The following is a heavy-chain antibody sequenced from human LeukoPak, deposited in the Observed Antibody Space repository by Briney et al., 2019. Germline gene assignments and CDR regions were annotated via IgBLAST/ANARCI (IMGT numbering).Heavy chain of an antibody. J-gene: IGHJ3*02. V-gene: IGHV3-21*01. CDR1: GFTFSSYS. CDR3: ARDCSSGYYDFWSGYWAFDI. D-gene: IGHD3-3*01. CDR2: ISSSSSYI. Sequence: PGGSLRLSCAASGFTFSSYSMNWVRQAPAKGLEWVSSISSSSSYIYYADSVKGRFTISRDNAENSLYLQMNSLRAEDTAVYYCARDCSSGYYDFWSGYWAFDIWGQGTMVTVSS.